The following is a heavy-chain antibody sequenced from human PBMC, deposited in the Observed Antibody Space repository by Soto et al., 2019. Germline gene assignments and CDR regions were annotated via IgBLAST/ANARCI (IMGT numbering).Heavy chain of an antibody. CDR2: IIPIFGTA. CDR1: GGTFSSYA. Sequence: ASVKVSCKASGGTFSSYAISWVRQAPGQGLEWMGGIIPIFGTANYAQKFQGRVTITADESTSTAYMELSSLRSEDTAVYYCARNGNYYGSGSYEAYYYYGMDVWGQGTTVTVSS. D-gene: IGHD3-10*01. V-gene: IGHV1-69*13. CDR3: ARNGNYYGSGSYEAYYYYGMDV. J-gene: IGHJ6*02.